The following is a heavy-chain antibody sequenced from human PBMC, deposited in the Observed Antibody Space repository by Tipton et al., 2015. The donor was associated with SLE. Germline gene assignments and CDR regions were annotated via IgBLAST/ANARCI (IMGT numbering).Heavy chain of an antibody. V-gene: IGHV4-39*01. CDR3: ARHWDYGGNSRYFDY. CDR1: GGSISRSGFY. Sequence: TLSLTCTFSGGSISRSGFYWGWIRQPPGKGLEWIGTIHYDGSTNYNPSLKSRLTMSVDTSKIHFSLRLRSVTAADTAVYYCARHWDYGGNSRYFDYWGRGTLVTVAS. D-gene: IGHD4-23*01. J-gene: IGHJ4*02. CDR2: IHYDGST.